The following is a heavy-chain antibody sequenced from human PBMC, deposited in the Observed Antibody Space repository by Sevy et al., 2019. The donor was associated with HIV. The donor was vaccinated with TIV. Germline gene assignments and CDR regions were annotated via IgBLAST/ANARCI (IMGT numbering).Heavy chain of an antibody. CDR1: GFTVSSNY. J-gene: IGHJ5*02. D-gene: IGHD3-16*01. CDR2: ISSSGSTI. Sequence: GGSLRLSCAASGFTVSSNYMSWVRQAPGKGLEWVSYISSSGSTIYYADSVKGRFTISRDNAKNSLYLQMNSLRAEDTAVYYCARDGTTSWRGGNWFDPWGQGTLVTVSS. V-gene: IGHV3-11*04. CDR3: ARDGTTSWRGGNWFDP.